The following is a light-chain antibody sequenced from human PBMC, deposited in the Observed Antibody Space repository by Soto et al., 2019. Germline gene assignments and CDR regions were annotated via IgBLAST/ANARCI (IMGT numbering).Light chain of an antibody. V-gene: IGLV2-14*01. Sequence: QYVLTQPASVSGSPGQSITISCTGTSSDVGGYNYVSWYQHHPGKAPKLMIYEVSNRPSGVSNRFSGSKSGNTASLTISGLQAEDEADYYCSSYRDTHNLVFGIGTKVTVL. CDR1: SSDVGGYNY. J-gene: IGLJ1*01. CDR2: EVS. CDR3: SSYRDTHNLV.